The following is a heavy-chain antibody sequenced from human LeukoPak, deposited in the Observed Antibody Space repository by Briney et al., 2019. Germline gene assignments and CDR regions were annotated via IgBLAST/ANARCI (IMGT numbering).Heavy chain of an antibody. CDR3: ARVPYDYVWGSYRHFDY. CDR2: IYPGDSDT. V-gene: IGHV5-51*01. D-gene: IGHD3-16*02. J-gene: IGHJ4*02. CDR1: GYNFTNYW. Sequence: GESLKISCKGSGYNFTNYWIGWVRQMPGKGLECMGIIYPGDSDTRYSPSFQGQVTISADKSISTAYLQWSSLKASDTAMYYCARVPYDYVWGSYRHFDYWGQGTLVTVSS.